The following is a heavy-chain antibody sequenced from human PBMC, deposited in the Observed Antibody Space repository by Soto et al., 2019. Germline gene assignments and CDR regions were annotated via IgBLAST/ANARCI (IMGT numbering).Heavy chain of an antibody. D-gene: IGHD3-22*01. CDR2: IIPIFGTA. CDR1: GGTFSSYA. J-gene: IGHJ4*02. V-gene: IGHV1-69*01. Sequence: QVQLVQSGAEVKKPGSSVKVSCKASGGTFSSYAISWVRQAPGQGLEWMGGIIPIFGTANYAQKVQGRVTITADESTSTAYMELSSLRSEDTAVYYCASLDYYDSSGPLRNYFDYWGQGTLVTVSS. CDR3: ASLDYYDSSGPLRNYFDY.